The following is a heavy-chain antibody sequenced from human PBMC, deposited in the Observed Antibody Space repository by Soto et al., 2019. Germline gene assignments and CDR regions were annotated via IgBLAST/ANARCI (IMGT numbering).Heavy chain of an antibody. V-gene: IGHV3-23*01. CDR3: VKGYWKGDV. Sequence: EVQLLESGGGLVQPGGSLRLSCAASGFTFSTYAMNWVRQAPGNGLEWVSAISGSGGSIHYADSVKGRFTISRDNAKNTMYLQSISLRNEETAVYHCVKGYWKGDVWRPGTTVTVSS. CDR2: ISGSGGSI. CDR1: GFTFSTYA. J-gene: IGHJ6*02. D-gene: IGHD1-1*01.